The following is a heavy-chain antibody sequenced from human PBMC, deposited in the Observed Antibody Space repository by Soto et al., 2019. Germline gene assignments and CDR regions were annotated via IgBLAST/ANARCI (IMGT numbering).Heavy chain of an antibody. CDR3: ARDFERSAIGP. J-gene: IGHJ5*02. CDR1: GGSISSGGYY. Sequence: SETLSLTCTVSGGSISSGGYYWSWIRQHPGKGLEWIGYIYYSGTTYYNPSLKSRVTISADTSESKFSLTLKSVTAADTAVYFCARDFERSAIGPWGQGTSVTVSS. V-gene: IGHV4-31*03. D-gene: IGHD3-9*01. CDR2: IYYSGTT.